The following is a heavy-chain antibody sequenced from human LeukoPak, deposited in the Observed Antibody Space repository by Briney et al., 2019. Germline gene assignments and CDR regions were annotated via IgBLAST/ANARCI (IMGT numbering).Heavy chain of an antibody. CDR1: GFTFSRYY. Sequence: GGSLRLSCAASGFTFSRYYMSWVRQAPGKGLMWVSRINTDGSNTHYADSVKGRFTISRDNAKNTLYLQMNGLRVEDTAVYYCVVWGEDRSGHRFDFWGQGTPVTVSS. CDR3: VVWGEDRSGHRFDF. V-gene: IGHV3-74*01. D-gene: IGHD3-22*01. J-gene: IGHJ4*02. CDR2: INTDGSNT.